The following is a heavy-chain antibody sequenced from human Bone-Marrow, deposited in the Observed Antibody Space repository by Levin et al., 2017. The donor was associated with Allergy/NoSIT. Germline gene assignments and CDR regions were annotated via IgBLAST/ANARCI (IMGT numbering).Heavy chain of an antibody. V-gene: IGHV1-69*13. Sequence: GASVKVSCKASGGTFSFYSISWVRQAPGQGLEWMGGIIPVFGASHYPQKFQGRVTITADESTSTAYMELSSLRSEDTAVYYCARSQGVVGATWSTIDYWGQGTLVTVSS. CDR3: ARSQGVVGATWSTIDY. D-gene: IGHD1-26*01. CDR2: IIPVFGAS. J-gene: IGHJ4*02. CDR1: GGTFSFYS.